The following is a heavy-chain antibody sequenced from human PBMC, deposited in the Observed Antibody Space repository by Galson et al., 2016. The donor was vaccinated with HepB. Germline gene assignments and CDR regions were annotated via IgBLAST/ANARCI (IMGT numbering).Heavy chain of an antibody. J-gene: IGHJ6*02. V-gene: IGHV3-21*01. CDR1: GITFSSSS. CDR2: ISRSSIYK. D-gene: IGHD6-13*01. Sequence: SLRLSCAASGITFSSSSMNWVRQAPGKGLEWVSSISRSSIYKYYAPSVRGRFTISRDNAKNSLYLQMNSLRVEDTAVYYCARDEGSSWQGPHYYYSMDVWGQGTSVTVSS. CDR3: ARDEGSSWQGPHYYYSMDV.